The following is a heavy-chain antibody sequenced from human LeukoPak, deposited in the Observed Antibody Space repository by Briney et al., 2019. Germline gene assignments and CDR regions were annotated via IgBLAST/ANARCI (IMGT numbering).Heavy chain of an antibody. Sequence: GGSLRLSCAASGLTFSSYSMNWVHQAPGKGLEWVSSISSSSSYISYADSVKGRFTISRDNAKKSLLLQLNSLRAEDTAVYYCSRGRGCGGGSCYIDYWGQGALVTVSS. J-gene: IGHJ4*02. CDR1: GLTFSSYS. CDR2: ISSSSSYI. V-gene: IGHV3-21*01. D-gene: IGHD2-15*01. CDR3: SRGRGCGGGSCYIDY.